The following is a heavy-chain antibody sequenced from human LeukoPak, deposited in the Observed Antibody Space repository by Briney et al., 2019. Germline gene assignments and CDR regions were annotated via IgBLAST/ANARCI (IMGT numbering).Heavy chain of an antibody. V-gene: IGHV7-4-1*02. CDR1: GYTFTSYA. J-gene: IGHJ4*02. CDR3: ARGTRVRDGYPNRFDY. CDR2: INTNTGNP. D-gene: IGHD5-24*01. Sequence: ASVKVSCKASGYTFTSYAMNWVRQAPGQGLEWMGWINTNTGNPTYAQGFTGRFVFSLDTSVSTAYLQISSLKAEDTAVYYCARGTRVRDGYPNRFDYWGQGTLATVSS.